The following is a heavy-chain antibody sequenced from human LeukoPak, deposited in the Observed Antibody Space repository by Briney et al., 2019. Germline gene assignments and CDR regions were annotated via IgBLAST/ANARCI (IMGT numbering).Heavy chain of an antibody. CDR1: GGSISSGSYY. CDR2: IYTSGST. J-gene: IGHJ4*02. Sequence: SQTLSLTCTVSGGSISSGSYYWSWIRQPAGKGLEWIGRIYTSGSTNYNPSLKSRVTISVDTSKNQFSLKLSSVTAADTAVYYCAREELRGASFDYWGQGTLVTVSS. D-gene: IGHD3-10*01. CDR3: AREELRGASFDY. V-gene: IGHV4-61*02.